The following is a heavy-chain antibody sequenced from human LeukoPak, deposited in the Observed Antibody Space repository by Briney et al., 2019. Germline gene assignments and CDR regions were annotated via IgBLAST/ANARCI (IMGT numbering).Heavy chain of an antibody. V-gene: IGHV3-23*01. CDR2: ISGSGGST. J-gene: IGHJ4*02. CDR3: AKDGKNYFDY. CDR1: GFTFSSYN. D-gene: IGHD1-26*01. Sequence: GGSLRLSCAASGFTFSSYNMDWVRQAPGKGLEWVSAISGSGGSTYYADSVKGRFTISRDNSKNSLSLQMNSLRPEDTALYYCAKDGKNYFDYWGQGTLVTVSS.